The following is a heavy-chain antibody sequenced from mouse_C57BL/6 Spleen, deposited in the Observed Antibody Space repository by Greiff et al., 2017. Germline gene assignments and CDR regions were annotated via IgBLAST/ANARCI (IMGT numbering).Heavy chain of an antibody. Sequence: VQLQQSGPELVKPGASVKISCKASGYAFSSSWMNWVKQRPGKGLEWIGRIYPGDGDTNYNGKFKGKATLTADKSSSTAYVQLSSLTSEDSAVYFCARDYCSSSGYFDVWGTGTTVTVSS. J-gene: IGHJ1*03. CDR3: ARDYCSSSGYFDV. V-gene: IGHV1-82*01. CDR1: GYAFSSSW. D-gene: IGHD1-1*01. CDR2: IYPGDGDT.